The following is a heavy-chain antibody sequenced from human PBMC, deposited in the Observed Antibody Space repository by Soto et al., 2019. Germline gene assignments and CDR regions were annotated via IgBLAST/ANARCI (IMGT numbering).Heavy chain of an antibody. V-gene: IGHV4-59*02. CDR2: IYYTGTH. CDR1: GGSVSNYY. D-gene: IGHD3-22*01. J-gene: IGHJ5*02. Sequence: QVQLQESGPGLVKPSETLSLTCSVSGGSVSNYYWSWVRQPPGKRLEWIGYIYYTGTHDYNPSLRGRVTISVDTSKDQFSLKLTSVTAADTAVYYCARDRDRHSSGLPSFDPWGQGILVTVSS. CDR3: ARDRDRHSSGLPSFDP.